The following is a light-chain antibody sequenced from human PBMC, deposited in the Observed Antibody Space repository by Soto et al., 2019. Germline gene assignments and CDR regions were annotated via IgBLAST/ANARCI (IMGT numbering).Light chain of an antibody. CDR1: QGIRNY. Sequence: DIQMTQSPSSLSASVGDRVTITCRASQGIRNYLAWFQQKPGKAPKSLIYAASNLQSGVPSNFSGSGYGTDFTLTISSLQPEDVATYYCQQYDTYPLTLGGGTTVEIK. V-gene: IGKV1-16*02. CDR3: QQYDTYPLT. J-gene: IGKJ4*01. CDR2: AAS.